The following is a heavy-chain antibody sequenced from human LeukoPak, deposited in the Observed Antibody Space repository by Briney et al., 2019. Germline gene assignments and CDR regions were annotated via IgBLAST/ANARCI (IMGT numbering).Heavy chain of an antibody. CDR3: AKDYTVTTSNWFDP. CDR2: MWYDGNNK. D-gene: IGHD4-11*01. J-gene: IGHJ5*02. Sequence: SGGSLRLSCAASGFTFSSYGMHWVRQAPGKGLEWVAVMWYDGNNKYYADSVKGRFTISRDNSKNTLYLQMNSLRAEDTAVYYCAKDYTVTTSNWFDPWGQGTLVTVSS. V-gene: IGHV3-33*06. CDR1: GFTFSSYG.